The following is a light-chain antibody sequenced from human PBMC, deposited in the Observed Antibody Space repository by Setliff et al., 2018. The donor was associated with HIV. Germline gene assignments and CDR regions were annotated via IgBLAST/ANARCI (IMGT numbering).Light chain of an antibody. CDR3: CSYAGTSTYV. CDR1: NRDVGSYNL. J-gene: IGLJ1*01. CDR2: EVS. Sequence: LTQPASVSGSPGQSITISCTGTNRDVGSYNLVSWYQQHPGKAPKLMIYEVSKRPSGVSNRFSGSKSGNTASLTIFGLQAEDEADYYCCSYAGTSTYVFGTGTKVT. V-gene: IGLV2-23*02.